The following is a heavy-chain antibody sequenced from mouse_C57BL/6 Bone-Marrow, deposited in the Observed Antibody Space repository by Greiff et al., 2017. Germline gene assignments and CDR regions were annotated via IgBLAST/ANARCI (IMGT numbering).Heavy chain of an antibody. D-gene: IGHD2-2*01. CDR2: INPSTGGT. Sequence: VQLQQSGPELVKPGASVKISCKASGYSFTGYYMNWVKQSPEKSLEWIGEINPSTGGTTSNQKFKAKATLTVDKSSSTAYMQLKSLTSEDSAVYYGARCGYYWYFDVWGTGTTVTVSS. CDR3: ARCGYYWYFDV. V-gene: IGHV1-42*01. CDR1: GYSFTGYY. J-gene: IGHJ1*03.